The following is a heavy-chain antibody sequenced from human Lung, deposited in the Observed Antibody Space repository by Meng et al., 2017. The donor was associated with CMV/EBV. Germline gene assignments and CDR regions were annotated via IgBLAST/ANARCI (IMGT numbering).Heavy chain of an antibody. CDR1: GGSSSSSNW. CDR3: ARVVTALWGYYFDY. J-gene: IGHJ4*02. V-gene: IGHV4-4*02. Sequence: VRRQDAGQGVGKPSGAMSLTCAVSGGSSSSSNWWGWVRQPPGKGLEWIGEIYHSGSTNYNPSLKSRVTISVDKSKNQFSLKLSSVTAADTAVYYCARVVTALWGYYFDYWGQGTLVTVSS. CDR2: IYHSGST. D-gene: IGHD2-21*02.